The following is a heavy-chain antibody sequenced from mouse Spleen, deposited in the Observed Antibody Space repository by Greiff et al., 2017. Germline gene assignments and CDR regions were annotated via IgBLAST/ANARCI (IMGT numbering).Heavy chain of an antibody. CDR3: ARRAYGSRRGFDY. Sequence: EVKLLESGPGLAKPSQTLSLTCSVPGYSITSDYWNWIRKFPGNKLEYMGYISYSGSTYYNPSLKSRISITRDTSKNQYYLQLNSVTTEDTATYYCARRAYGSRRGFDYWGQGTTLTVSS. D-gene: IGHD1-1*01. CDR1: GYSITSDY. J-gene: IGHJ2*01. V-gene: IGHV3-8*01. CDR2: ISYSGST.